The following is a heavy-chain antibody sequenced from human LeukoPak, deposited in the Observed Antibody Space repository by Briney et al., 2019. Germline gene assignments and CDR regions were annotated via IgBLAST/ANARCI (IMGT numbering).Heavy chain of an antibody. D-gene: IGHD2-2*01. CDR1: GGSISSSSYY. J-gene: IGHJ6*02. V-gene: IGHV4-39*01. Sequence: PSETLSLTCTVSGGSISSSSYYWGWIRQPPGKGLEWIGSIYYSGSTYYNPSLKSRVTISVDTSKSQFSLKLSSVTAADTAVYYCARRWEDIVVVPAPYGMDVWGQGTTVTVSS. CDR3: ARRWEDIVVVPAPYGMDV. CDR2: IYYSGST.